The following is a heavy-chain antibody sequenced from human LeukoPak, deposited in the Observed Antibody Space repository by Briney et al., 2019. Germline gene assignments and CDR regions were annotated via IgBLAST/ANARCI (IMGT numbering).Heavy chain of an antibody. D-gene: IGHD2-21*02. CDR2: IYYSGST. Sequence: SETLSLTCAVSDYSISSSNWWGWIRQPPGKGLEWMGYIYYSGSTYYNPSLKSRVTMSVDTSKNQFSLKLGSVTAADTAVYYCTTDQRDSRMNVWGKGATVTVSS. V-gene: IGHV4-28*03. CDR1: DYSISSSNW. CDR3: TTDQRDSRMNV. J-gene: IGHJ6*04.